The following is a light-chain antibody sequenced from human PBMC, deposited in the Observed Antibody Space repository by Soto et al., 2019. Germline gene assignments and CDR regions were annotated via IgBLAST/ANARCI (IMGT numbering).Light chain of an antibody. V-gene: IGLV2-18*02. J-gene: IGLJ1*01. CDR3: SSYTSSSTYI. CDR2: EVS. Sequence: QSALTQPPSVSGSPGQSVTISCTGTSSDVGSYNRVSWYQQPPGTAPKLMIYEVSNRPSGVPDLFSGSKSGNTASLTISGLQAEDEADYYCSSYTSSSTYIFGTGTKLTVL. CDR1: SSDVGSYNR.